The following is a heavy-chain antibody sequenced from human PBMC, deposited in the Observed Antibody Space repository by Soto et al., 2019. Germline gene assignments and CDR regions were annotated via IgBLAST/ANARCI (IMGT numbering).Heavy chain of an antibody. CDR1: GVTFRNYA. J-gene: IGHJ4*02. Sequence: QVPLVQSGAEVKKPGSSVKLSCKTSGVTFRNYAINWVRQAPGQGLEWMGGSIPVFGTANYAQTFQGRFTITADESPSTAYMELSSLRSEDTAVYYCAIPLPKQQLVRGAFDHWGQGTLVTVAS. V-gene: IGHV1-69*01. CDR3: AIPLPKQQLVRGAFDH. CDR2: SIPVFGTA. D-gene: IGHD6-13*01.